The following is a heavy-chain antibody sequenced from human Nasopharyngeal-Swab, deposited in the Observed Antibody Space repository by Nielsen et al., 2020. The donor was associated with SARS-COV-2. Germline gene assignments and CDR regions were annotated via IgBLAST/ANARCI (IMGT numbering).Heavy chain of an antibody. CDR2: IYASGDT. CDR3: AAPLTGLHY. CDR1: GFTVTNNY. V-gene: IGHV3-53*01. J-gene: IGHJ4*02. Sequence: GESLMIPCAASGFTVTNNYMTWVRQVPGKGLEWISHIYASGDTHTADAVKGRFTISRDSSENTLYLEMNNLTPDDTATYYCAAPLTGLHYWGQGTLVTVSS. D-gene: IGHD1-20*01.